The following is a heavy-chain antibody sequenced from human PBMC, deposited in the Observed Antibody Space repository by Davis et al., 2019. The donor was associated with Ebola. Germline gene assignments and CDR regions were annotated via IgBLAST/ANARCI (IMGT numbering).Heavy chain of an antibody. CDR2: IRSKAYGGKP. Sequence: PGGSLRLSCRVSGFTLGDYALNWVRQAPGKGLEWVGFIRSKAYGGKPAYAASVKGRFTISRDDSKTIAYLQLDSLKTEDTAVYYCSRDLKQRPPSYYYGMDVWGQGTTVTVSS. J-gene: IGHJ6*02. V-gene: IGHV3-49*04. CDR3: SRDLKQRPPSYYYGMDV. D-gene: IGHD1/OR15-1a*01. CDR1: GFTLGDYA.